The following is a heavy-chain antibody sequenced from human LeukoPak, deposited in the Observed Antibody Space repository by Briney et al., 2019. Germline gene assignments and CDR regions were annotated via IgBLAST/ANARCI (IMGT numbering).Heavy chain of an antibody. Sequence: GGSLRLSCAASGFTFSSYWMSWVRQAQGKGLEWVANIKQDGSEKYYVDSVKGRFTISRDNAKNSLYLQMNSLRAEDTAVYYCARGSYYYDSSGYCIFDYWGQGTLVTVSS. J-gene: IGHJ4*02. V-gene: IGHV3-7*01. CDR1: GFTFSSYW. CDR3: ARGSYYYDSSGYCIFDY. D-gene: IGHD3-22*01. CDR2: IKQDGSEK.